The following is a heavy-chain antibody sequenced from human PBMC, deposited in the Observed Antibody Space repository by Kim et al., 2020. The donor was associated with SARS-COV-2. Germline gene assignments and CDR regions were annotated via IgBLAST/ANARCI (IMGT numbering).Heavy chain of an antibody. Sequence: SVKVSCKASGGTFSSYAISWVRQAPGQGLEWMGGIIPIFGTANYAQKFQGRVTITADESTSTAYMELSSLRSEDTAVYYCARGGLGGYPPAGNWFDPWGQGTLVTVSS. CDR3: ARGGLGGYPPAGNWFDP. D-gene: IGHD5-12*01. CDR2: IIPIFGTA. V-gene: IGHV1-69*13. CDR1: GGTFSSYA. J-gene: IGHJ5*02.